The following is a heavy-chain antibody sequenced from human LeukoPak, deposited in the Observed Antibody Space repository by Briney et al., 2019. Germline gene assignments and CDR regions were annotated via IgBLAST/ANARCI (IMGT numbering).Heavy chain of an antibody. CDR2: IYSGGST. D-gene: IGHD1-26*01. V-gene: IGHV3-53*04. J-gene: IGHJ4*02. Sequence: GGSLGLSCAASGFTVSSNYMSWVRQAPGKGLEWVSVIYSGGSTYYADSVKGRFTISRHNSKNTLYLQMNSLRAEDTAVYYCARSSVGAFDYWGQGTLVTVSS. CDR3: ARSSVGAFDY. CDR1: GFTVSSNY.